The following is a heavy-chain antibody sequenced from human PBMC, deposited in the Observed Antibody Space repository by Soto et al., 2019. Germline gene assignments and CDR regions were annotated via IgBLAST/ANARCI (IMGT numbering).Heavy chain of an antibody. CDR1: GFTVSSNY. D-gene: IGHD3-3*01. CDR3: ARHVTIFGVVIGNNWFDP. Sequence: GGSLRLSCAASGFTVSSNYMSWVRQAPGKGLEWVSVFYSGGSTNYADSVKGRFTISRDNSKNTLYLQMNSLRAEDTAVYYCARHVTIFGVVIGNNWFDPWGQGTLVTVSS. V-gene: IGHV3-66*04. J-gene: IGHJ5*02. CDR2: FYSGGST.